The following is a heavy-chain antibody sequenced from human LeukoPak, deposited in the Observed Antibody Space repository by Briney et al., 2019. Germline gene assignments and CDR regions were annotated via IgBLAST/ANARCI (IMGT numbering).Heavy chain of an antibody. CDR1: GSTFSRYA. CDR2: ISESDGST. V-gene: IGHV3-23*01. CDR3: AKDISQGYTFGSIEEDY. Sequence: GGSLRLSCAASGSTFSRYAMSWVRQAPGKGLEWLSAISESDGSTYYADSVKGRFTISRDNSKNTLYLQMNSLGADDTAVHFCAKDISQGYTFGSIEEDYWGQGTLVTVSS. D-gene: IGHD5-18*01. J-gene: IGHJ4*02.